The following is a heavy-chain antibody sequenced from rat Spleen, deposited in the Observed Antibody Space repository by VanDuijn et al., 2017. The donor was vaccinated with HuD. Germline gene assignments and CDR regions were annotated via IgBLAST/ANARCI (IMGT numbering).Heavy chain of an antibody. D-gene: IGHD1-12*03. Sequence: EVQLVESGGGLVQPGRSLKFSCAASGFTFSSFPMAWVRQAPKKGLEWVASISSGGGGTFYPDSVKGRFTISRDNAKSTLYLQMDSLRSEDTAIDSCARHHYDGYYHGPVFGVMDAWGQGAAVTVSS. CDR2: ISSGGGGT. J-gene: IGHJ4*01. CDR3: ARHHYDGYYHGPVFGVMDA. V-gene: IGHV5-25*01. CDR1: GFTFSSFP.